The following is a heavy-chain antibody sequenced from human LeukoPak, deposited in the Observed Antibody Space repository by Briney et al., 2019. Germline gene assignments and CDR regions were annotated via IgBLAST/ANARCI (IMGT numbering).Heavy chain of an antibody. CDR3: ARRAGGYYYYGMDV. V-gene: IGHV4-34*01. CDR1: GGSFSGYY. CDR2: INHSGST. Sequence: PSETLSLTCAVYGGSFSGYYWSWIRQPPGKGLEWIGEINHSGSTNYNPSLKSRVTISVDTSKNQFSLKLSSVTAADTAVYYCARRAGGYYYYGMDVWGQGTTVTVSS. J-gene: IGHJ6*02.